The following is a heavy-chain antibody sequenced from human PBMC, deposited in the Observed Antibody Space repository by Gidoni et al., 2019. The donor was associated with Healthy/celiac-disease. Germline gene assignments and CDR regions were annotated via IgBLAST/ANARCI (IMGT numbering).Heavy chain of an antibody. CDR1: GFTFSSYA. J-gene: IGHJ5*02. CDR3: AKPPWGGATRVGWFDP. D-gene: IGHD1-26*01. Sequence: EVQLLESGGGLVQPGGSLRLSCAASGFTFSSYAMSWVRQAPGRGLEWVSAISGSGGSTYYADSVQGRFTISRDNSKTTLYLQMNSLRAEDTAVYYCAKPPWGGATRVGWFDPWGQGTLVTVSS. V-gene: IGHV3-23*01. CDR2: ISGSGGST.